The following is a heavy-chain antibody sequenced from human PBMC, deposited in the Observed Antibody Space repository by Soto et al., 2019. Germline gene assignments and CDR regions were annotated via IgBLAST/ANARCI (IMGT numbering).Heavy chain of an antibody. CDR3: ARRLAGTFDS. CDR2: IYYSGST. D-gene: IGHD6-19*01. V-gene: IGHV4-39*01. CDR1: GGSISSSNYY. Sequence: SETLSLTCTVSGGSISSSNYYWAWIRQSPGNGLECIGSIYYSGSTYYNPSLKSRVTISADTAKNQFSLKVSSVTAADTAVYYCARRLAGTFDSWGQGTLDTVSS. J-gene: IGHJ4*02.